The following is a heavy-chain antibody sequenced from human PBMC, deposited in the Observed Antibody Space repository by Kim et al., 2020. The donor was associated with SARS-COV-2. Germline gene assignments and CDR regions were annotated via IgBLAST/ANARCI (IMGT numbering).Heavy chain of an antibody. D-gene: IGHD6-19*01. CDR3: ARGTWLVD. CDR2: INHSGST. J-gene: IGHJ4*02. V-gene: IGHV4-34*01. Sequence: SETLSLTCAVYGGSFSGYYWSWIRQPPGKGLEWIGEINHSGSTNYNPSLKSRVTISVDTSKNQFSLKLSSVTAADTAVYYCARGTWLVDWGQGTLVTVSS. CDR1: GGSFSGYY.